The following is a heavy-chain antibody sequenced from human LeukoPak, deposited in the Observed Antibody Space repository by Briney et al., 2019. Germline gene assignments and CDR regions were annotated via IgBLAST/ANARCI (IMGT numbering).Heavy chain of an antibody. D-gene: IGHD3-22*01. CDR3: AREERYYDSSGYYRD. Sequence: ASVKVSCKASGYTFTSYGISWVRQAPGQGLEWMGWISAYNGNTNYAQKLQGRVTMTTDTSTSTAHMELRSLRSDDTAVYYCAREERYYDSSGYYRDWGQGTLVTVSS. CDR1: GYTFTSYG. V-gene: IGHV1-18*01. J-gene: IGHJ4*02. CDR2: ISAYNGNT.